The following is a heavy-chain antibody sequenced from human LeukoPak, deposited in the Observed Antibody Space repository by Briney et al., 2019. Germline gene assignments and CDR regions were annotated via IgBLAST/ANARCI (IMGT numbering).Heavy chain of an antibody. CDR2: MNPNSGNT. CDR3: ARRGRLAPKYNWFDP. D-gene: IGHD3-10*01. J-gene: IGHJ5*02. V-gene: IGHV1-8*02. CDR1: GYTFTSYG. Sequence: ASVKVSCKASGYTFTSYGISWVRQAPGQGLEWMGWMNPNSGNTGYAQKFQGRVTMTRNTSISTAYMELSSLRSEDTAVYYCARRGRLAPKYNWFDPWGQGTLVTVSS.